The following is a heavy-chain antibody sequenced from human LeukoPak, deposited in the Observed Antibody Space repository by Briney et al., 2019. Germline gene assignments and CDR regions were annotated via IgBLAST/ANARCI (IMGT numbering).Heavy chain of an antibody. CDR1: GFTFSSYA. CDR3: STSRPLQSFDC. CDR2: ISSTGSTT. V-gene: IGHV3-23*01. J-gene: IGHJ4*02. Sequence: GGSLRLSCTASGFTFSSYAMSWVRQAPGKGLEWVSLISSTGSTTYYADSVKGRFTISRDNSENTLYLQMKSLRAEDTAVYHCSTSRPLQSFDCWGQGTLVTVSS. D-gene: IGHD4-11*01.